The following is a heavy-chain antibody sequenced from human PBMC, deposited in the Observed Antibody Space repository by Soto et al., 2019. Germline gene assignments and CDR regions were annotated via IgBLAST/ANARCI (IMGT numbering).Heavy chain of an antibody. CDR3: TTLRLDP. V-gene: IGHV1-2*02. D-gene: IGHD3-9*01. CDR1: GYTFTAFY. Sequence: GASVKVSCKASGYTFTAFYMNWVRQAPGQGLEWMGWVNPNTGVTKYAQKFQGRVTMTRDTSINTAYMELSGLTSDDTAVYYCTTLRLDPWGQGTRVTVS. J-gene: IGHJ5*02. CDR2: VNPNTGVT.